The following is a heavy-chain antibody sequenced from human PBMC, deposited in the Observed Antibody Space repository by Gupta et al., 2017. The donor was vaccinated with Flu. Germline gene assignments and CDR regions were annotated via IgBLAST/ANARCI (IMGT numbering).Heavy chain of an antibody. CDR1: GFTFTSYA. J-gene: IGHJ4*02. Sequence: EVQLLESGGGLVQPGGSLRLSCAASGFTFTSYAMSWFRQAPGKGLEWVSAISGSGGSTYYADSVKGRFTISRDNSKNTLYLQMNSLRAEDTAVYYCAKDLRYGSGSRCDYWGQGTLVTVSS. CDR2: ISGSGGST. D-gene: IGHD3-10*01. CDR3: AKDLRYGSGSRCDY. V-gene: IGHV3-23*01.